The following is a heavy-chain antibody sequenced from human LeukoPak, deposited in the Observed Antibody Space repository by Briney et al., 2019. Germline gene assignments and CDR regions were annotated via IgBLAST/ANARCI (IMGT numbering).Heavy chain of an antibody. V-gene: IGHV3-30*02. Sequence: GGSLRLSCAASGFPFSSYGMHWVRQAPGKGLEWVAFIRYDGSNKYYADSVKGRFTISRDNSKNTLYLQMNSLRAEDTAVYYCAKDRMGDIVVVPAAIRFDPWGQGTLVTVSS. D-gene: IGHD2-2*01. CDR1: GFPFSSYG. J-gene: IGHJ5*02. CDR3: AKDRMGDIVVVPAAIRFDP. CDR2: IRYDGSNK.